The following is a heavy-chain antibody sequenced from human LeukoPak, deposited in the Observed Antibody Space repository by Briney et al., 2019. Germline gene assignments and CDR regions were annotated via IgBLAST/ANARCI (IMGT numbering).Heavy chain of an antibody. CDR2: ISYDGSNK. Sequence: AGGSLRLSCAASGFTFSSYAMHWVRQAPGKGLEWVAVISYDGSNKYYADSVKGRFTISRDNSKNTLYLQMNSLRAEDTAVYYCARERGPAAGTEFDYWGQGTLVTVSS. V-gene: IGHV3-30-3*01. J-gene: IGHJ4*02. D-gene: IGHD6-13*01. CDR1: GFTFSSYA. CDR3: ARERGPAAGTEFDY.